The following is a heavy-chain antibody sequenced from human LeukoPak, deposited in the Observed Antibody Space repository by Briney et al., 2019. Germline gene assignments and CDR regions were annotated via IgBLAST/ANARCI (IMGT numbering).Heavy chain of an antibody. J-gene: IGHJ4*02. V-gene: IGHV4-31*03. Sequence: SETLSLTCTVAGGSITSGATYWNWFRQFPEKGLEWIGHVSYNGGSTPNPYLMSRVTMSADTSRNQFSLNLSSVTAADTAVYYCARDGGDYGDSNFDYWGQGTLVTVSS. D-gene: IGHD4-17*01. CDR1: GGSITSGATY. CDR3: ARDGGDYGDSNFDY. CDR2: VSYNGGS.